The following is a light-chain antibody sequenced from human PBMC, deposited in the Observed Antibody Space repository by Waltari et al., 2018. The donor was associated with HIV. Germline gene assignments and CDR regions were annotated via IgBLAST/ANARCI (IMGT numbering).Light chain of an antibody. J-gene: IGLJ1*01. Sequence: QSVLTQPPSVSGAPGQRVTISCTGSSSNIGAGYDVHWFQQLPGTAPKLLIYADDNRPAGVPDSFSGSRSGTSASLAITGLQAEDEADYYCQSYDSSLSGSFVFGTGTKVTVL. CDR1: SSNIGAGYD. CDR2: ADD. CDR3: QSYDSSLSGSFV. V-gene: IGLV1-40*01.